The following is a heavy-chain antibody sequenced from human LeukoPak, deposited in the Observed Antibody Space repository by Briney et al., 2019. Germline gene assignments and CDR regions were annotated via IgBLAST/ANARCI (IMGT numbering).Heavy chain of an antibody. Sequence: SETLSLTCAVSGDSISSDYWSWIRQPPGKGLEWIGYIYSSGPTNYNPSLRSRVTISLDTSKNQFSLKLSSVTAADTAVYYCARSVGSDWYWFDPWGQGTLVTVSS. V-gene: IGHV4-59*01. CDR1: GDSISSDY. J-gene: IGHJ5*02. D-gene: IGHD3-9*01. CDR2: IYSSGPT. CDR3: ARSVGSDWYWFDP.